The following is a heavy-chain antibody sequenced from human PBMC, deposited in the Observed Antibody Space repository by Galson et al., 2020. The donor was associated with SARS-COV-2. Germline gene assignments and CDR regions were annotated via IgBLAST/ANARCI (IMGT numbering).Heavy chain of an antibody. V-gene: IGHV4-39*07. D-gene: IGHD6-13*01. CDR3: ARVGYLVAAGTGVMDS. Sequence: SETLSLTCTVSGGSISSSNYYWGWIRQPPGKGLEWIGTIYYSGRTYYNPSLKSRVTISVDTSKNQFSLKLTSVTAADTALYNCARVGYLVAAGTGVMDSWGQGTLVTVSS. J-gene: IGHJ4*02. CDR2: IYYSGRT. CDR1: GGSISSSNYY.